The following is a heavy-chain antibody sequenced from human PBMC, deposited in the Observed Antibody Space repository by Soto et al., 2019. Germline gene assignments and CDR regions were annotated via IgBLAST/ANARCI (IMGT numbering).Heavy chain of an antibody. CDR1: GFIFGAHA. CDR2: INWIGGST. D-gene: IGHD3-3*01. CDR3: GKWGPYDFSMGY. V-gene: IGHV3-20*04. Sequence: PGGSLRLSCAASGFIFGAHAMSWVRQAPGKGLEWVSAINWIGGSTNYADSMKGRFTISRDNAKNTLYLQINSLRVDDTAVYYCGKWGPYDFSMGYWGQGTLVTDSS. J-gene: IGHJ4*02.